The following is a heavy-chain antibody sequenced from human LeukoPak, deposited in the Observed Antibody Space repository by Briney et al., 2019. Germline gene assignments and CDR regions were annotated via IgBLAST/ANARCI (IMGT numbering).Heavy chain of an antibody. Sequence: PSETLSLTCTVSGGSISSYYWSWVRQPPGKGLEWIGYIYYSGSTNYNPSLKSRVTMSVDTSKNQFSLKLSSVTAADTAVYYCARDKDYFDSGGAFDIWGQGTMVTVSS. CDR2: IYYSGST. D-gene: IGHD3-22*01. CDR3: ARDKDYFDSGGAFDI. V-gene: IGHV4-59*01. CDR1: GGSISSYY. J-gene: IGHJ3*02.